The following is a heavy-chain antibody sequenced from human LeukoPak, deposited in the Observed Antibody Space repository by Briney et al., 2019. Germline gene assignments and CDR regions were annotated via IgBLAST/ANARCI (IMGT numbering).Heavy chain of an antibody. Sequence: GGSRRLSCAASGFTFSSYAMNWVRQAPGKGLQWVSALSGSGLSKYYADSVKGRFTISRDNSKNTLYLQMNSLRAEDTAIYYCAKGISPSSSWTFDYWGQGTLVTVSS. D-gene: IGHD6-13*01. CDR2: LSGSGLSK. V-gene: IGHV3-23*01. CDR3: AKGISPSSSWTFDY. CDR1: GFTFSSYA. J-gene: IGHJ4*02.